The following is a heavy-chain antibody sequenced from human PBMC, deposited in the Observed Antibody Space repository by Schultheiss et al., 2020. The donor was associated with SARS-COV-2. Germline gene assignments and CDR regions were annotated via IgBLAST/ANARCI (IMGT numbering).Heavy chain of an antibody. Sequence: SETLSLTCTVSGDSISDYFWNWIRQSPGKGLEWIGYVYYRGSSNYNPSLKSRVTISVDKSKNQFSLKLSSVTAADTAVYYCARRGEMGATVGFDPWGQGTPVTVSS. CDR2: VYYRGSS. CDR3: ARRGEMGATVGFDP. D-gene: IGHD1-26*01. CDR1: GDSISDYF. J-gene: IGHJ5*02. V-gene: IGHV4-59*12.